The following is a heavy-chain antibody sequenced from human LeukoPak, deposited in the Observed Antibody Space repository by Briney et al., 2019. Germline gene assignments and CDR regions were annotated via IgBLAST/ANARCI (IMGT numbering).Heavy chain of an antibody. D-gene: IGHD3-10*01. Sequence: GGSLRLSCTASGFAFSTYSMDWVRQAPGKGLEWVSSITSSSSYIYYADSVKGRLTISRDNAKSSLYPHMNSLRAEDTAVYYCARVAGQSYHFDYWGQGTLVTVSS. CDR1: GFAFSTYS. CDR3: ARVAGQSYHFDY. CDR2: ITSSSSYI. J-gene: IGHJ4*02. V-gene: IGHV3-21*01.